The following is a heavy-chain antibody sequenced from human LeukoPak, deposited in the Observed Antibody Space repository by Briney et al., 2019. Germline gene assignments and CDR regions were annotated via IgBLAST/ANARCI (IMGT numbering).Heavy chain of an antibody. Sequence: SETLSLTCAVYGGSFSGYYWSWIRQPPGNGLEWIGEINHSGSTNYNPSLKSRVTISVDTSKNQFSLKLSSVTAADTAVYYCARGGGVGSGGVDYWGQGTLVTVSS. CDR2: INHSGST. CDR3: ARGGGVGSGGVDY. D-gene: IGHD3-10*01. J-gene: IGHJ4*02. CDR1: GGSFSGYY. V-gene: IGHV4-34*01.